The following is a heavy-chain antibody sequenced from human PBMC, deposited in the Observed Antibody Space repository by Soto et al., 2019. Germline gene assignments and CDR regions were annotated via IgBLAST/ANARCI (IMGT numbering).Heavy chain of an antibody. D-gene: IGHD2-2*01. CDR2: IIPIFGTA. CDR1: GGTFSSYA. J-gene: IGHJ6*02. Sequence: QVQLVQSGAEVKKPGSSVKVSCKASGGTFSSYAISWVRQAPGQGLEWMGGIIPIFGTANYAQKFQGRVTVTADDSTCTAYMDLCSLRSEDTAVYYCARHGPAAGYYYGMDVWGQGTTVTVSS. V-gene: IGHV1-69*12. CDR3: ARHGPAAGYYYGMDV.